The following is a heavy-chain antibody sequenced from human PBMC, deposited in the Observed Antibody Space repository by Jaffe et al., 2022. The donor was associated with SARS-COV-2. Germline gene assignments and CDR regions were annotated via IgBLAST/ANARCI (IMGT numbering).Heavy chain of an antibody. CDR1: GFTFSSYA. J-gene: IGHJ4*02. D-gene: IGHD2-15*01. V-gene: IGHV3-23*01. Sequence: EVQLLESGGGLVQPGGSLRLSCAASGFTFSSYAMSWVRQAPGKGLEWVSAISGSGGSTYYADSVKGRFTISRDNSKNTLYLQMNSLRAEDTAVYYCAKDPPPRVGIQHCSGGSCYWFDYWGQGTLVTVSS. CDR3: AKDPPPRVGIQHCSGGSCYWFDY. CDR2: ISGSGGST.